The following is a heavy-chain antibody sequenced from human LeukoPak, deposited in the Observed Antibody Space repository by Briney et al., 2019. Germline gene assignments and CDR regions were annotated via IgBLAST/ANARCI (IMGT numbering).Heavy chain of an antibody. CDR3: AKDIVGDYPCEYFQH. J-gene: IGHJ1*01. CDR1: GFTFSSYG. V-gene: IGHV3-30*18. Sequence: GGSLRLSCAASGFTFSSYGMHWVRQAPGKGLEWVAVISYDGSNKYYADSVKGRFTISRDNSKNTLYLRMNSLRAEDTAVYYCAKDIVGDYPCEYFQHWGQGTLVTVST. D-gene: IGHD4-17*01. CDR2: ISYDGSNK.